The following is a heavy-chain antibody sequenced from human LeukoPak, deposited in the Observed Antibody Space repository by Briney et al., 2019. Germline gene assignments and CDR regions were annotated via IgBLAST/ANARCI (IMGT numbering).Heavy chain of an antibody. J-gene: IGHJ5*02. V-gene: IGHV1-18*01. CDR1: GYTFTSYG. CDR3: ARDLSPSGGSYHVNWFDP. CDR2: ISAYNGNT. Sequence: GASVKVSCKASGYTFTSYGISWVRQAPGQGLEWMGWISAYNGNTNYAQKLQGRVTMTTDTSTSTAYMELSRLRSDDTAVYYCARDLSPSGGSYHVNWFDPWGQGTLVTVSS. D-gene: IGHD1-26*01.